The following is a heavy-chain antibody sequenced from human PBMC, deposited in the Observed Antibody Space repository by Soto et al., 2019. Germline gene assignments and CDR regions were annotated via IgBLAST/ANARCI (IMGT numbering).Heavy chain of an antibody. V-gene: IGHV1-2*02. D-gene: IGHD6-25*01. Sequence: GAAVKFSCKASGYTFTGYYMHWVRQAPGQGLEWMGWINPNSGGTNYAQKFQGRVTMTRDTSISTAYMELSRLRSDDTAVYYCARDRLQTNWFDPWGQGTLVTVSS. CDR3: ARDRLQTNWFDP. CDR2: INPNSGGT. J-gene: IGHJ5*02. CDR1: GYTFTGYY.